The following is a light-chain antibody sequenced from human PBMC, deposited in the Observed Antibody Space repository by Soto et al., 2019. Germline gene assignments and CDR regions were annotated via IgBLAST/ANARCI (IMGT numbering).Light chain of an antibody. Sequence: EVVVTQSPDTLSVSPGESATLFCRTSQSVSTNLAWYHQGTGQDPRRLLSRAVTRATGGSARFTGSGFGTEFTRTISNLQSEDLGVYYCQQYHYWPPRAFGKGTRVDIK. J-gene: IGKJ1*01. CDR1: QSVSTN. V-gene: IGKV3-15*01. CDR2: RAV. CDR3: QQYHYWPPRA.